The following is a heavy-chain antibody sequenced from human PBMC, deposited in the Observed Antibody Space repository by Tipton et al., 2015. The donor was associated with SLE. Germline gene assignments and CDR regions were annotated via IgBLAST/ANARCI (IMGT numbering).Heavy chain of an antibody. Sequence: SLRLSCAASGFTLSNYWMNWVRQAPGKGLQWVGQIKEDGSETYYVGSVKGRFTISRDNVKNSLYLEMNSLRAEDSGVYYCAREMSAVHAAPFDCWGQGTLVTVSS. D-gene: IGHD2-8*01. CDR2: IKEDGSET. CDR3: AREMSAVHAAPFDC. V-gene: IGHV3-7*01. CDR1: GFTLSNYW. J-gene: IGHJ4*02.